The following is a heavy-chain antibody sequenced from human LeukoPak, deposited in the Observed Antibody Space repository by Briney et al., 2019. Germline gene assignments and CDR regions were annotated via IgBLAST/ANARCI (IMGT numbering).Heavy chain of an antibody. CDR1: GFTVSSNY. J-gene: IGHJ6*02. Sequence: GGSLRLSCAASGFTVSSNYMNWVRQAPGKGLEWVSIIYSGGNIYYADSVKGRFTISRDNAKNSLYLQMSNLRAEDTAVYFCARGGGLDVWGQGATVTVSS. V-gene: IGHV3-53*01. CDR3: ARGGGLDV. D-gene: IGHD3-16*01. CDR2: IYSGGNI.